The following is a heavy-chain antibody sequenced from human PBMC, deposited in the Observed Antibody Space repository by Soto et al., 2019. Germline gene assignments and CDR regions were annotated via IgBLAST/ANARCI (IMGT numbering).Heavy chain of an antibody. D-gene: IGHD3-22*01. J-gene: IGHJ4*02. Sequence: GESLKISCKGSGYSFTIYWISWVLQMPGKGLEWMGRIDPSDSYTNYSPSFQGHVTISADKSISTAYLQWSSLKASDTAMYYCATNYYDSSGYYADYWGQGTLVTVSS. CDR3: ATNYYDSSGYYADY. CDR1: GYSFTIYW. CDR2: IDPSDSYT. V-gene: IGHV5-10-1*01.